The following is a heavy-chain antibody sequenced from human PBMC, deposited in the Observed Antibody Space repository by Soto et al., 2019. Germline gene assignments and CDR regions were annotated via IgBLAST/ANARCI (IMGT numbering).Heavy chain of an antibody. V-gene: IGHV5-51*01. J-gene: IGHJ6*01. Sequence: GESLKISCKSYGYSFTTYWIAWVRQMPGKGLEWMGSIHPGESDTRYSPSFQGQVTISADRSITTAYLQWSSLKASDTAMYYCARHEATYYNFYGRDVWGQVTKVTVS. CDR3: ARHEATYYNFYGRDV. CDR2: IHPGESDT. CDR1: GYSFTTYW.